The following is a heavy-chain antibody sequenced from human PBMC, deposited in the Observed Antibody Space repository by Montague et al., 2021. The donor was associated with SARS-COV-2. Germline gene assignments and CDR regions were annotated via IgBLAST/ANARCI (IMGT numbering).Heavy chain of an antibody. CDR3: AKHKWSQRLVAYFDS. V-gene: IGHV4-59*08. CDR2: VYHTGNT. Sequence: LVKPTQTLTLTCTVSSDSINNYYWSWIRQPPGKGPEWIAYVYHTGNTNYNPSLRSRVTVSVDTSKNQVSLNLSSVTAADTAVYYCAKHKWSQRLVAYFDSWGRGTVVSVSS. J-gene: IGHJ4*01. CDR1: SDSINNYY. D-gene: IGHD3-3*01.